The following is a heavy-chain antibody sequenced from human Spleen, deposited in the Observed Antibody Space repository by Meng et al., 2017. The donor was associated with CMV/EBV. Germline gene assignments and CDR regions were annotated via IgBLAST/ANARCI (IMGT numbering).Heavy chain of an antibody. Sequence: QVHLVQSGAEVKKPGASVTVSCKASGYTFTDYYVHWVRQAPGQGLEWMGHINPNSGFADYAQKFQGRVTMTRDTSITTAYMEVRGLRSDDTAVYYCARDVPGKGFDTWGQGTLVTVSS. CDR2: INPNSGFA. CDR3: ARDVPGKGFDT. CDR1: GYTFTDYY. D-gene: IGHD1-14*01. V-gene: IGHV1-2*06. J-gene: IGHJ5*02.